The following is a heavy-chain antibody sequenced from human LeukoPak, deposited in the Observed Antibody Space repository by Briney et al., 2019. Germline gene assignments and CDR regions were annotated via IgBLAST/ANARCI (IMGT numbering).Heavy chain of an antibody. CDR1: GFTFSSYW. V-gene: IGHV3-7*01. J-gene: IGHJ5*02. D-gene: IGHD6-6*01. Sequence: GGSLRLSCAASGFTFSSYWMSWVRQAPGKGLEWVANIKQDGSEKYYVDSVKGRFTISRDNAKNSLYLQMNSPRAEDTAVYYCARGPVSEQLVPGWFDPWGQGTLVTVSS. CDR3: ARGPVSEQLVPGWFDP. CDR2: IKQDGSEK.